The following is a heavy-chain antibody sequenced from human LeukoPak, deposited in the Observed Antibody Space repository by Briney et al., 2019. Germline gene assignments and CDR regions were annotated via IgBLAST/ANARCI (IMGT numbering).Heavy chain of an antibody. CDR1: GGSISSSSYY. CDR3: AREGSDGWYVLFDY. V-gene: IGHV4-39*02. D-gene: IGHD6-19*01. CDR2: IYYSGST. Sequence: PSETLSLTCTVSGGSISSSSYYWGWIRQPPGKGLEWIGSIYYSGSTYYNPSLKSRVTISVDTSKNQFSLKLSSVTAADTAVYYCAREGSDGWYVLFDYWGQGTLVTVSS. J-gene: IGHJ4*02.